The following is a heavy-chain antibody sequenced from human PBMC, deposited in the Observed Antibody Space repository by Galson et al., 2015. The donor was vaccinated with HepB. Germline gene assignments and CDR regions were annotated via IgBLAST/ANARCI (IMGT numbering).Heavy chain of an antibody. D-gene: IGHD5-24*01. J-gene: IGHJ4*02. CDR2: IKSKAHGATR. CDR3: TTGDDGHGN. CDR1: GFPFTNAW. Sequence: SLRLSCAASGFPFTNAWMNWVRQAPGKGLEWVGRIKSKAHGATRDYAAPVKGRFTVSRDNSKNILYLQMDSLTAEDTAMYCCTTGDDGHGNWGQGTLVTVSS. V-gene: IGHV3-15*05.